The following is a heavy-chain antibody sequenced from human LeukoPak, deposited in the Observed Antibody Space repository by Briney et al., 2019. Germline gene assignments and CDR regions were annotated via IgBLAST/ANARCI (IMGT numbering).Heavy chain of an antibody. V-gene: IGHV3-48*03. Sequence: GRSLRLSCAASGFTFDDYAMHWVRQAPGKGLEWVSHISTSGSIIHYADSVEGRFTISGDNAKNSLYLQMNSLRAEDTALYYCARDATTQVGYVYMDVWGKGTTVTISS. CDR2: ISTSGSII. CDR1: GFTFDDYA. J-gene: IGHJ6*03. D-gene: IGHD5-18*01. CDR3: ARDATTQVGYVYMDV.